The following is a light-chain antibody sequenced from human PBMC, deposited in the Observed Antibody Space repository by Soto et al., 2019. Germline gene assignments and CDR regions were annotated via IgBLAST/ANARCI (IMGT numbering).Light chain of an antibody. V-gene: IGKV1-5*01. CDR1: QSISDS. CDR2: DAS. Sequence: DIQMTQSPPTLSASVGDRVTISCRASQSISDSLAWYQQKPGKAPFLLISDASNLERGVPSRFSGSGSGTEFTLTISSMQPDDFATYYCQQYTGYSRTFGQGTKVDI. J-gene: IGKJ1*01. CDR3: QQYTGYSRT.